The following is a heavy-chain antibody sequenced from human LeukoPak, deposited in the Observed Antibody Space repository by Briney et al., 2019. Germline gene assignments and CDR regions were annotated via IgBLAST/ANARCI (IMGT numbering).Heavy chain of an antibody. CDR1: GFTFSTYD. Sequence: GVSLRLSCAASGFTFSTYDMTGVRQAPGKGLEWLSVISGSGSSTSYADSVKGRFTISRDNSKNTLFLQMNSLRAEDTAVYYCAREILGAYDAFDVWGQGTMVTVSS. J-gene: IGHJ3*01. D-gene: IGHD7-27*01. V-gene: IGHV3-23*01. CDR3: AREILGAYDAFDV. CDR2: ISGSGSST.